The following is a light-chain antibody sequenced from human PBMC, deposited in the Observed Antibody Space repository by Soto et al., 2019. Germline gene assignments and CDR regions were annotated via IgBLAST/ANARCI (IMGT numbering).Light chain of an antibody. Sequence: DIQMTQSPSSLSASVGDRLTITCRASQRIAGYLNWYQQKPGKAPDLLIYAASSLEDGVPSSFSGSRSGTDFTLTISNLQPEDFATYYCQQSYSYPHTFGQGTKVEIK. CDR3: QQSYSYPHT. CDR1: QRIAGY. V-gene: IGKV1-39*01. CDR2: AAS. J-gene: IGKJ2*01.